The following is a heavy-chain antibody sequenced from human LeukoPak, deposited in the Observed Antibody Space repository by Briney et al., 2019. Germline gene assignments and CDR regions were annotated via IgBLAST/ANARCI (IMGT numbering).Heavy chain of an antibody. Sequence: GGSLRLSCAASGFTFSSYGMHWVRQAPGKGLEWVAFIRYDGSNKYYADSVKGRFTISRDNSKNTLYLQMNSLRAEDTAVYYCAKGGFLGYCSSTSCSGAFDIWGQGTMVTVSS. V-gene: IGHV3-30*02. CDR1: GFTFSSYG. J-gene: IGHJ3*02. CDR3: AKGGFLGYCSSTSCSGAFDI. CDR2: IRYDGSNK. D-gene: IGHD2-2*01.